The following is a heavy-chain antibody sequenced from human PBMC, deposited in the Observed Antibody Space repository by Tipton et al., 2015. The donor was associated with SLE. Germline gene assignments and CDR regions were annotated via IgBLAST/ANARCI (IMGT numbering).Heavy chain of an antibody. D-gene: IGHD1-26*01. J-gene: IGHJ5*02. CDR2: IYYSGNT. CDR3: ARGTPFMEWERNWFDP. V-gene: IGHV4-59*01. Sequence: TLSLTCTVSGGSISNYYWSWIRQPPGKGLEWIGYIYYSGNTKYNPSLKSRVTISVDTSKNQFSLKMNSVTAADTAVYYCARGTPFMEWERNWFDPWGQGTLVTVSS. CDR1: GGSISNYY.